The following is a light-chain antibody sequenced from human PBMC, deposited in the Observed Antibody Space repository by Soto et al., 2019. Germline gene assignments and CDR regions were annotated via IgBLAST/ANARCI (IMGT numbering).Light chain of an antibody. CDR2: GAS. V-gene: IGKV3-20*01. CDR3: HQFDSSPWT. Sequence: EVVLTQSPGTLSLSPGERATLSCRASQSVSSQFLTWSQQKPGQAPRLLVYGASYRAAGIPDRFTGSGSGTDFTLTINGLEPEEFAVYYCHQFDSSPWTFGQGTKVEIK. CDR1: QSVSSQF. J-gene: IGKJ1*01.